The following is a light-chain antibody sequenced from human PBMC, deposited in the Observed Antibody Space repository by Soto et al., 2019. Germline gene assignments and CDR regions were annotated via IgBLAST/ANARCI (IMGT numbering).Light chain of an antibody. CDR3: QQYGRSSCK. CDR2: GTS. Sequence: EIVLTQSPGTLSLSPGERATLSCRASQSVSSSYLAWYQQKPGQAPRLLIYGTSSRATAIPDRFSGSWSGTDFHLTISRLEPEDFAVYYWQQYGRSSCKFGQGTKVEIK. V-gene: IGKV3-20*01. CDR1: QSVSSSY. J-gene: IGKJ1*01.